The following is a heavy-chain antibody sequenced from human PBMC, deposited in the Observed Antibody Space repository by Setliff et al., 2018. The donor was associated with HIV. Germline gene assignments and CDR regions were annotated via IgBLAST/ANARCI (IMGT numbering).Heavy chain of an antibody. CDR1: GDSMTSGSFY. Sequence: SETLSLTCNVSGDSMTSGSFYWSWVRQPAGKGLEWIGQVHSTLSTNYNPSLKSRLSISADTSKNQFSLNLRFVTAADTALYYCARRTFGSGRFDPWGQGTPVTVSS. CDR3: ARRTFGSGRFDP. J-gene: IGHJ5*02. V-gene: IGHV4-61*09. D-gene: IGHD6-19*01. CDR2: VHSTLST.